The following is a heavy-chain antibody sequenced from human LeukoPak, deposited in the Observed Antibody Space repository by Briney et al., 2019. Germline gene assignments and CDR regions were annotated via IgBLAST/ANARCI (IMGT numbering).Heavy chain of an antibody. CDR1: GFTFSSYS. J-gene: IGHJ4*02. D-gene: IGHD3-3*01. CDR3: ARTKEAPIFGVVIPLAPHFDY. V-gene: IGHV3-21*01. Sequence: GGSLRLSCAASGFTFSSYSMNWVRQAPGKGLEWVSSISSSSSYIYYADSVKGRFTISRDNAKNSLYLQMNSLRAEDTAVYYCARTKEAPIFGVVIPLAPHFDYWGQGTLVTVSS. CDR2: ISSSSSYI.